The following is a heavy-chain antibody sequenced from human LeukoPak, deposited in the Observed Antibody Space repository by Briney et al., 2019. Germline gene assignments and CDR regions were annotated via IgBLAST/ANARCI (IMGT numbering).Heavy chain of an antibody. J-gene: IGHJ5*02. CDR1: GGSFSGYY. D-gene: IGHD1-1*01. V-gene: IGHV4-34*01. CDR3: ARRKGYVGWFDP. Sequence: PSETLSLTCAVYGGSFSGYYWSWIRQSPGKGLEWIGEINHSGSTNYNPSLKSRVTISVDTSKNQFSLKLSSVTAADTAVYYCARRKGYVGWFDPWGQGTLVTVSS. CDR2: INHSGST.